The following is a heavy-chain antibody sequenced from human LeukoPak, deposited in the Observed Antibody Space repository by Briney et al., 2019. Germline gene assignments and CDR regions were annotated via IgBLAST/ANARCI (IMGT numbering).Heavy chain of an antibody. CDR2: INYGGDT. D-gene: IGHD1-1*01. V-gene: IGHV4-34*01. Sequence: GSLRLSCVASGYTFSSFSINWVRQAPGKGLEWIGEINYGGDTNYNPSLKSRVTISVDTSKNQFSLKVRSVTAADTAVYFCARGLGWKVTPMGLFYMDVWGEGATVTVSS. CDR3: ARGLGWKVTPMGLFYMDV. J-gene: IGHJ6*03. CDR1: GYTFSSFS.